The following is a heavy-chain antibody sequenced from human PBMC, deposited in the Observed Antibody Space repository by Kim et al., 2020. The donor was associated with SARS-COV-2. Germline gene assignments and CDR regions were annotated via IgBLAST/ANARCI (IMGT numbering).Heavy chain of an antibody. CDR1: GFTFSSYS. V-gene: IGHV3-21*01. Sequence: GGSLRLSCAASGFTFSSYSMNWVRQAPGKGLEWVSFISSSSSYIYYADSVKGRFTISRDNAKNSLYLQMNSLRAEDKAVYYCASSTVDIVATSGLRYWGQGTLVTVSS. J-gene: IGHJ4*02. CDR3: ASSTVDIVATSGLRY. CDR2: ISSSSSYI. D-gene: IGHD5-12*01.